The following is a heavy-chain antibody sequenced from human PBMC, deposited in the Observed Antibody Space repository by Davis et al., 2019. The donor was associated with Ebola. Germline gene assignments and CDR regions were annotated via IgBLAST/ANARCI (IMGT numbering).Heavy chain of an antibody. CDR2: LSQDGGNK. D-gene: IGHD6-19*01. CDR1: EFTFSRYA. Sequence: GESLKISCAASEFTFSRYAMHWVRQAPGKGLEWVAILSQDGGNKDYADSVRGRFTISRDNSKNTLYLQMSSLRVEDTAVYYCARDPKSHGWKDTFDIWGQGTRVTVSS. J-gene: IGHJ3*02. V-gene: IGHV3-30-3*01. CDR3: ARDPKSHGWKDTFDI.